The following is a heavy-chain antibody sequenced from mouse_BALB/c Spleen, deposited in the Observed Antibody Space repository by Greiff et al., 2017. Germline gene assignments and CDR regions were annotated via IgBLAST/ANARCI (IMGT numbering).Heavy chain of an antibody. D-gene: IGHD2-3*01. CDR3: ARRIDDGYYGDLDY. CDR2: IRNKANGYTT. J-gene: IGHJ2*01. Sequence: EVQLVESGGGLVQPGGSLRLSCATSGFTFTDYYMSWVRQPPGKALEWLGFIRNKANGYTTGYSASVKGPFTSSRDNSQSILHLQMNTLIAEDSANYYGARRIDDGYYGDLDYWGQGTTLTVSS. V-gene: IGHV7-3*02. CDR1: GFTFTDYY.